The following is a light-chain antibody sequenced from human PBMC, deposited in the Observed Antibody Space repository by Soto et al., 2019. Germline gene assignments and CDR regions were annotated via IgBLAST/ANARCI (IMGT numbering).Light chain of an antibody. CDR2: DAS. V-gene: IGKV1-13*02. J-gene: IGKJ4*01. Sequence: AIQLTQSPSSLSASVGDRVTITCRASQGISSALAWYQQKPGKAPKLLIYDASSLESGVPSRFSGSVSGTDFPRTISSLQPEDFATYYCQQFNSYPLTFGGRTKVEIK. CDR1: QGISSA. CDR3: QQFNSYPLT.